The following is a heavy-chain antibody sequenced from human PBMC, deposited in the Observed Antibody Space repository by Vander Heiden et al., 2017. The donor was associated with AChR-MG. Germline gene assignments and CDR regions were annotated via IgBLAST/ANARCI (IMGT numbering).Heavy chain of an antibody. Sequence: QVQLVESGGGVVQPGRSLGLSCAASGFPFRSYGMHWVRQAPGKGLEWVAVISYDGSNKYYADSVKGRFTISRDNSKNTLYLQMNSLRAEDTAVYYCVCSGDSSGYYFRVDYWGQGTLVTVSS. CDR2: ISYDGSNK. CDR3: VCSGDSSGYYFRVDY. V-gene: IGHV3-30*03. D-gene: IGHD3-22*01. CDR1: GFPFRSYG. J-gene: IGHJ4*02.